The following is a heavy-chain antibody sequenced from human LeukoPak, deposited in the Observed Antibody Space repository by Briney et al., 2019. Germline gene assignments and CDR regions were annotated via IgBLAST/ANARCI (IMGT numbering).Heavy chain of an antibody. CDR3: AKDRSIGTYYTFDR. D-gene: IGHD1-26*01. V-gene: IGHV3-7*03. CDR1: GFTFSSYW. Sequence: GGSLRLSCAASGFTFSSYWMSWVRQAPGKGLEREDNIKQDGSEKYYVDSVKGRFTVSRDNSKNTLYLQMSRLTAADTAVYYCAKDRSIGTYYTFDRWGQGTLVTVSS. J-gene: IGHJ4*02. CDR2: IKQDGSEK.